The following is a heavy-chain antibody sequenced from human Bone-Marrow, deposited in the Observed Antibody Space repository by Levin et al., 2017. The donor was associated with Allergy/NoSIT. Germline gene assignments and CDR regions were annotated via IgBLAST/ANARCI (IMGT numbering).Heavy chain of an antibody. V-gene: IGHV1-2*02. CDR3: ARAYYYAASPKRRRYYYGFDV. J-gene: IGHJ6*02. D-gene: IGHD3-10*01. CDR1: GYTLTDYY. CDR2: ISPNSGGT. Sequence: GESLKISCRASGYTLTDYYVHWVRQVPGQGLEWKGWISPNSGGTNYAQKFQGRVTVTWDTSINTAYMDVSSLRSDDTAVYFCARAYYYAASPKRRRYYYGFDVWGQGTTVTVSS.